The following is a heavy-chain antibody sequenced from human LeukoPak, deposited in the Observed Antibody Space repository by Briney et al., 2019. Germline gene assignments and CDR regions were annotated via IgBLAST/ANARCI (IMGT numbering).Heavy chain of an antibody. J-gene: IGHJ4*02. D-gene: IGHD3-22*01. Sequence: GASVKVSCKASGYTFTSYYMHWVRQAPGQGLEWMGWMNPNSGNTGYAQKFQGRVTMTRNTSISTAYMELSSLRSEDTAVYYCARNYYDSSGYPDYWGQGTLVTVSS. CDR2: MNPNSGNT. V-gene: IGHV1-8*02. CDR3: ARNYYDSSGYPDY. CDR1: GYTFTSYY.